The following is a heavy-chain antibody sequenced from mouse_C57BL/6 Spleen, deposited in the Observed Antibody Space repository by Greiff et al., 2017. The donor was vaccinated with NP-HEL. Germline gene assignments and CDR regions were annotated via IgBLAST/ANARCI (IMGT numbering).Heavy chain of an antibody. D-gene: IGHD2-4*01. V-gene: IGHV1-55*01. CDR3: ARGRDDYDAYYYAMDY. Sequence: QVQLQQPGAELVKPGASVKMSCKASGYTFTSYWITWVKQRPGQGLEWIGDIYPGSGSTNYNEKFKSKATLTVDTSSSTAYMQLSSLTSEDSAVYYCARGRDDYDAYYYAMDYWGQGTSVTVSS. CDR2: IYPGSGST. J-gene: IGHJ4*01. CDR1: GYTFTSYW.